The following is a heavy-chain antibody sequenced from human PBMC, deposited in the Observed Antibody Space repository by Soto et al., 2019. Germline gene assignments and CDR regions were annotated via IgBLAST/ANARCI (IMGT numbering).Heavy chain of an antibody. Sequence: SETLSLTCTVSGGSISSGGYYWSWIRQHPGKGLEWIGYIYYSGSTYYNPSLKSRVTISVDTSKNQFSLKLSSVTAADTAVYYCARSELLWFGASPYYMDVWGKGTTVTVSS. J-gene: IGHJ6*03. CDR1: GGSISSGGYY. V-gene: IGHV4-31*03. CDR2: IYYSGST. CDR3: ARSELLWFGASPYYMDV. D-gene: IGHD3-10*01.